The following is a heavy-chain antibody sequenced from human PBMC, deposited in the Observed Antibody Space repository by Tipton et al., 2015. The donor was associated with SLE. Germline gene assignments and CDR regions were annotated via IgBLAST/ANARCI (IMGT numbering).Heavy chain of an antibody. CDR2: IYYSGST. Sequence: TLSLTCTVSGGSISSGGYYWSWFRQHPGKGLEWIGYIYYSGSTYYNPSLKSRVTISVDTSKNQFSLKLSSVTAADTAVYYCARDQAVAGSYYFDYWGQGTLVTVSS. CDR1: GGSISSGGYY. D-gene: IGHD6-19*01. CDR3: ARDQAVAGSYYFDY. V-gene: IGHV4-31*03. J-gene: IGHJ4*02.